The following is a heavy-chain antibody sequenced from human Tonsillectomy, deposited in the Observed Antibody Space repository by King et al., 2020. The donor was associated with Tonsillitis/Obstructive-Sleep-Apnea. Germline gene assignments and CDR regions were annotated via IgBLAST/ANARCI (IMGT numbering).Heavy chain of an antibody. CDR1: GYTFTSYP. D-gene: IGHD1/OR15-1a*01. CDR2: INTNTGNP. V-gene: IGHV7-4-1*02. J-gene: IGHJ4*02. Sequence: HVQLVESGSELKKPGASVKVSCKASGYTFTSYPMNWVRQAPGQGLEWMGSINTNTGNPTYAQGVTGRFVFSLDTSVRTAYLQISGLKAEDTALYYCARDLVGTKLFDSWGQGTLVTVSS. CDR3: ARDLVGTKLFDS.